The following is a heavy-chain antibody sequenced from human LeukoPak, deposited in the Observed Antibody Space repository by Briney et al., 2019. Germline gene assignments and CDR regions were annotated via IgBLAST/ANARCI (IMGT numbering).Heavy chain of an antibody. V-gene: IGHV1-2*02. D-gene: IGHD6-19*01. CDR3: ARIAASYLQWLAYYFDY. J-gene: IGHJ4*02. CDR2: INPNSGGT. Sequence: ASVTVSCKASGYTFTGYYMHWVRQAPGQGLEWMGWINPNSGGTNYAQKFQGRVTMTRDTSISTAYMELSRLRSDDTAVYYCARIAASYLQWLAYYFDYWGQGTLVTVSS. CDR1: GYTFTGYY.